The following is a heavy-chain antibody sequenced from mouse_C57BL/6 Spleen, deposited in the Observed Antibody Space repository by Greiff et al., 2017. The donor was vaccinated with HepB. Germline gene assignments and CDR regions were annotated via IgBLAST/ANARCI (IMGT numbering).Heavy chain of an antibody. CDR2: INPSTGGT. CDR3: ASPYGNYVYYFDY. V-gene: IGHV1-43*01. J-gene: IGHJ2*01. Sequence: EVQLQQSGPELVKPGASVKISCKASGYSFTGYYMHWVKQSSEKSLEWIGEINPSTGGTSYNQKFKGKATLTVDKSSSTAYMQLKSLTSEDSAVYYCASPYGNYVYYFDYWGQGTTLTVSS. CDR1: GYSFTGYY. D-gene: IGHD2-1*01.